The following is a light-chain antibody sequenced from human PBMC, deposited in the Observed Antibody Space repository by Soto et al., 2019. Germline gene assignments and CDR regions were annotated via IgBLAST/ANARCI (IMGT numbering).Light chain of an antibody. V-gene: IGLV1-40*01. CDR1: SSNIGAGYD. Sequence: QSVLTQPPSVSGAPGQRVTISCTGSSSNIGAGYDVHWYQQLPGTAPKFLIYGNSNRPSGVPDRFSGYKSVTSASLAITGLEAEDEADYYCQSYDSSLSGWVFGGGTKLTVL. CDR3: QSYDSSLSGWV. CDR2: GNS. J-gene: IGLJ3*02.